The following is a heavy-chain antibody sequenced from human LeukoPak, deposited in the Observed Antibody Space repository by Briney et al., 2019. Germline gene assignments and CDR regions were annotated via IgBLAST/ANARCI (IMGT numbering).Heavy chain of an antibody. CDR2: INPNSGGT. Sequence: ASVKVSCKASGYTFTGYYMHWVRQAPGQGLEWMGWINPNSGGTDYAQKFQGRVTMTRDTSISTAYMELSRLRSDDTAVYYCARSYYYGSGRSYGMDVWGQGTTVTVSS. V-gene: IGHV1-2*02. CDR3: ARSYYYGSGRSYGMDV. J-gene: IGHJ6*02. CDR1: GYTFTGYY. D-gene: IGHD3-10*01.